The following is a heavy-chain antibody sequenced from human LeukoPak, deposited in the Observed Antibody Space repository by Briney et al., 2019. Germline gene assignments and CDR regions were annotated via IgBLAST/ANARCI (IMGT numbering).Heavy chain of an antibody. Sequence: GGSLRLSCAASGFTFSSYAMSWVRQAPGKGLEWVSAISGSGGSTYYADSVKGRFTISRDNSKNTLYLQMNSLRAEDTAVYYCVKFLPTHIVVANYYFDYWGQGTLVTVSS. CDR3: VKFLPTHIVVANYYFDY. CDR1: GFTFSSYA. CDR2: ISGSGGST. J-gene: IGHJ4*02. V-gene: IGHV3-23*01. D-gene: IGHD2-21*01.